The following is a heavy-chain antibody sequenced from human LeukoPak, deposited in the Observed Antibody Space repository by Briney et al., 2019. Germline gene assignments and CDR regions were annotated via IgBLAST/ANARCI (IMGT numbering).Heavy chain of an antibody. J-gene: IGHJ6*02. D-gene: IGHD3-10*01. CDR2: ISAYNGNT. Sequence: ASVKVFCKASGYTFTSYGITWVRQAPGQGLEWMGWISAYNGNTNYAQKLQGRVTMTTDTSTSTAYMELRSLRSDDTAVYYCARDPMVRGDYYGMDVWGQGTTVTVSS. V-gene: IGHV1-18*01. CDR1: GYTFTSYG. CDR3: ARDPMVRGDYYGMDV.